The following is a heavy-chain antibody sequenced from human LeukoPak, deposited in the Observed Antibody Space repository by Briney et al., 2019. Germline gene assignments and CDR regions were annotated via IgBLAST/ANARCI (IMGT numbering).Heavy chain of an antibody. D-gene: IGHD3-22*01. CDR1: GFRFSDAW. V-gene: IGHV3-15*01. CDR2: IKRKIDGERT. CDR3: TTGYSSGYVDDY. Sequence: GGSLRLSCAASGFRFSDAWMSWVRQAPGKGLEGVGRIKRKIDGERTGYVESVKGRFTISRDDSKNTLFLQMNSLKIEDTAVYYCTTGYSSGYVDDYWGQGTRVSVSS. J-gene: IGHJ4*02.